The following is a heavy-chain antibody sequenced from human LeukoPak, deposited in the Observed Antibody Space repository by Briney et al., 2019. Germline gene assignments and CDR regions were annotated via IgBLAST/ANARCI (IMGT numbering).Heavy chain of an antibody. CDR3: ARRGYYDNSGHPYYYYMDV. CDR2: ISSSGSTI. CDR1: GFTFSDYY. J-gene: IGHJ6*03. D-gene: IGHD3-22*01. V-gene: IGHV3-11*04. Sequence: GGCLRLSCAASGFTFSDYYMSWIRQAPGKGLEWVSYISSSGSTIYYADSVKGRFTISRDNTKNSLYLQMNSLRAEDTAIYYCARRGYYDNSGHPYYYYMDVWGKGTTVTVSS.